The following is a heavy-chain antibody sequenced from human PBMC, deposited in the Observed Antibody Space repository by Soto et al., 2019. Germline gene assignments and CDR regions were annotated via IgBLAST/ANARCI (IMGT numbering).Heavy chain of an antibody. D-gene: IGHD6-13*01. CDR3: ARQYSSSWFWPNWFDP. CDR1: GGSISSGGYY. V-gene: IGHV4-31*03. CDR2: IYYSGST. Sequence: PSVTLSLTCTVSGGSISSGGYYWSWIRQHPGKGLEWIGYIYYSGSTYYNPSLKRRVTISVDTSKNQFSLKLSSVTAADTAVYYCARQYSSSWFWPNWFDPWGQGTLVTVAS. J-gene: IGHJ5*02.